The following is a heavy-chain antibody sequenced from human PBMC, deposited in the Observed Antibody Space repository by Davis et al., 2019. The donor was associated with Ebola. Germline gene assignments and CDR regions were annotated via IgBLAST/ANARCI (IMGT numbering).Heavy chain of an antibody. V-gene: IGHV1-18*01. CDR3: ARGDIVVVPAAIQGWFDP. CDR2: ISAYNGNT. Sequence: ASVKVSCKASGYTFTSYGISWVRQAPGQGLEWMGWISAYNGNTNYAQKLQGRVTMTTDTSTSTAYMELRSLRSDDTAVYYCARGDIVVVPAAIQGWFDPWGQGTLVTVSS. CDR1: GYTFTSYG. D-gene: IGHD2-2*02. J-gene: IGHJ5*02.